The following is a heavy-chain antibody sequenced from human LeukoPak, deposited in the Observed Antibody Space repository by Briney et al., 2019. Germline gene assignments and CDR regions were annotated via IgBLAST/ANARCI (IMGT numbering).Heavy chain of an antibody. D-gene: IGHD6-6*01. CDR2: INHNGNVN. J-gene: IGHJ6*02. CDR1: GFTFSSYW. Sequence: GGSLRLSCAASGFTFSSYWMNWARQAPGKGLEWVASINHNGNVNYYVDSVKGRFTISRDNAKNSLYLQMSNLRAEDTAVYHCARHSSSVPYYYHGLDVWGQGTTVTVSS. V-gene: IGHV3-7*03. CDR3: ARHSSSVPYYYHGLDV.